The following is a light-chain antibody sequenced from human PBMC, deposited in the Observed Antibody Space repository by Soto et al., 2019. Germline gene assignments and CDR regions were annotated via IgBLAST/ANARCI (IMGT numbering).Light chain of an antibody. Sequence: ELVLTQSPATLSLSPGERATLSCRASQSVNSYLAWYKQKPGQAPRLLIYDPSNRATGIPARFSGSGSGTDFTLTISSLVPEDFAVYYCQQRSNWPPITFGQGTRLEIK. CDR1: QSVNSY. CDR2: DPS. V-gene: IGKV3-11*01. J-gene: IGKJ5*01. CDR3: QQRSNWPPIT.